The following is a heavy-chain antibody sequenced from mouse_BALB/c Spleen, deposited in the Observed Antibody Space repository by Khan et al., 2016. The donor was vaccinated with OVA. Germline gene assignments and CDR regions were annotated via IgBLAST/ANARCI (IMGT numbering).Heavy chain of an antibody. CDR1: GYTFTSYY. D-gene: IGHD2-2*01. V-gene: IGHV1S81*02. J-gene: IGHJ3*01. CDR2: IDPSSGGT. Sequence: VQLQQSGAELVKPGASVRLSCKASGYTFTSYYLYWVKQRPGQGLEWIGDIDPSSGGTNFNEKFKSKATLTVDKSSSTAYIKLNSLTTEDTAVYCCTRSGYGSFAYWGQGTLVTVSA. CDR3: TRSGYGSFAY.